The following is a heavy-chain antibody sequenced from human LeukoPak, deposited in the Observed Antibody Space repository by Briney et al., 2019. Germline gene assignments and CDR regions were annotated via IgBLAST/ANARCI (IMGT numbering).Heavy chain of an antibody. CDR2: ISSSGSTI. CDR1: GFTFSDYY. V-gene: IGHV3-11*01. Sequence: PGGTLRLSCAASGFTFSDYYMSWIRQAPGKGLEWVSYISSSGSTIYCADSVKGRFTISRDNAKNSLYLQMNSLRAEDTAVYYCARDRKNYYYYYMDVWGKGTTVTVSS. CDR3: ARDRKNYYYYYMDV. J-gene: IGHJ6*03.